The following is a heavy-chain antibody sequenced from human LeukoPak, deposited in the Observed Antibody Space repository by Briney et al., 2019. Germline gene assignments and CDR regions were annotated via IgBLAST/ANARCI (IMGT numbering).Heavy chain of an antibody. V-gene: IGHV1-18*01. D-gene: IGHD3-10*01. Sequence: ASVKVSCKASGYTFTSYGISWVRQAPGQGLEWMGWISAYNGNTNYAQKLQGRVTMTTDTSTSTAYMELRSLRSDDTAVYYCATSGYGSGSYGYFDYWGQGTLVTVSS. CDR1: GYTFTSYG. J-gene: IGHJ4*02. CDR2: ISAYNGNT. CDR3: ATSGYGSGSYGYFDY.